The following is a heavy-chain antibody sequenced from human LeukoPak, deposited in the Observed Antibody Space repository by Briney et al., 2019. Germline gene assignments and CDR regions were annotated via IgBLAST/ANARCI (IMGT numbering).Heavy chain of an antibody. J-gene: IGHJ4*02. CDR2: ISAYNANT. CDR3: ASVQGSSGWYIFDY. Sequence: ASVKVSCKASGYTFTSFGISWVRQAPGQGLEWMGWISAYNANTNFAQNLQGRVTMTTDTSTSTAYMELRSLRSDDTAVYYCASVQGSSGWYIFDYWGQGTLVTVSS. D-gene: IGHD6-19*01. CDR1: GYTFTSFG. V-gene: IGHV1-18*01.